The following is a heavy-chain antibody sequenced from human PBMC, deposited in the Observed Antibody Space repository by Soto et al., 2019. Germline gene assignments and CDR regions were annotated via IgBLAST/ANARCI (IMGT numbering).Heavy chain of an antibody. CDR1: GFAFGSYE. CDR3: ARGDDDSGRSDI. D-gene: IGHD1-26*01. CDR2: TSSSGSTI. V-gene: IGHV3-48*03. Sequence: GGSLRLSCAASGFAFGSYEMNWVRQAPGKGLEWVSYTSSSGSTIYYEDSVKGRFTISRDNAKNSMYLQMNSLRAEDTAVYYCARGDDDSGRSDIWGQGTMVTFSS. J-gene: IGHJ3*02.